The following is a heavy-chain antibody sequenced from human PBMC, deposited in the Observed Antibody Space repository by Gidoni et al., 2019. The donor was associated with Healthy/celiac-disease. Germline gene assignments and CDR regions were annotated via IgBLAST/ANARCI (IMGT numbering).Heavy chain of an antibody. Sequence: EVQLLESGGGLVQPGGSLRLSCAASGFTFSSYAMSWVRQAPGTGLEWVSAISGSGGSTYYADSVKGRFTISRDNSKNTLYLQMNSLRAEDTAVYYCAKDQLVPQYYYGLGSYYTYYYYYGMDVWGQGTTVTVSS. CDR2: ISGSGGST. CDR3: AKDQLVPQYYYGLGSYYTYYYYYGMDV. D-gene: IGHD3-10*01. V-gene: IGHV3-23*01. J-gene: IGHJ6*02. CDR1: GFTFSSYA.